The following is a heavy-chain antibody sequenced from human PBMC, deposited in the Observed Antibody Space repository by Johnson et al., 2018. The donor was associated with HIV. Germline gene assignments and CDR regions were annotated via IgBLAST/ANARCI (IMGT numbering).Heavy chain of an antibody. CDR2: ISSDGSTI. V-gene: IGHV3-11*04. CDR1: GFSFGDYY. D-gene: IGHD2-15*01. Sequence: QVQLVESGGGLVKPGGSLRLSCAASGFSFGDYYMSWIRQAPGKGLEWISYISSDGSTIDYADSVNGRFTISRDNGNNSLYLQMNSLRAEDAAVYYCTGRDLLRAFDIWGQGTMVTVSS. J-gene: IGHJ3*02. CDR3: TGRDLLRAFDI.